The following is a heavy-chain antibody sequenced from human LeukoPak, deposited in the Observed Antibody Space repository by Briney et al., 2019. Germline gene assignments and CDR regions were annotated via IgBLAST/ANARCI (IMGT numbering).Heavy chain of an antibody. CDR2: ISYDGSNK. CDR1: GFTFSSYG. Sequence: GGSLRLSCAASGFTFSSYGMHWVRQAPGKGLEWVAVISYDGSNKYYADSVKGRFTISRDNSKNTLYLQMNSLRAEDTAVHYCAKDQILLWFGEGASFDYWGQGTLVTVSS. V-gene: IGHV3-30*18. CDR3: AKDQILLWFGEGASFDY. J-gene: IGHJ4*02. D-gene: IGHD3-10*01.